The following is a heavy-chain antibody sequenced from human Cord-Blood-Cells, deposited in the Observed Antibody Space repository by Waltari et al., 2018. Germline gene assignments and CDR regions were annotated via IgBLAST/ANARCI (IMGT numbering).Heavy chain of an antibody. V-gene: IGHV4-59*08. CDR1: GGSISSYY. J-gene: IGHJ4*02. Sequence: QVQLQESGPGLVKPSETLSLTCPVSGGSISSYYWSWIRQPPGKGLEWIGYIYYSGSTNYNPSLKSRVTISVDTSKNQFSLKLSSVTAADTAVYYCARHRMSSSSLGYWGQGTLVTVSS. D-gene: IGHD6-6*01. CDR3: ARHRMSSSSLGY. CDR2: IYYSGST.